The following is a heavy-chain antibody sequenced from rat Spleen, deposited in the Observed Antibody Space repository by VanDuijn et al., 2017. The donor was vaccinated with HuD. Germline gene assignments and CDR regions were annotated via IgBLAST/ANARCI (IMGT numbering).Heavy chain of an antibody. V-gene: IGHV5-31*01. CDR3: AKDRYYDGYYHVFDY. Sequence: EVQLVESGGGLVQPGRSLKLSCVASGFTFNKYWMTWIRQAPGKGLECVAYISTGGGITYYLDSVKGRFTISRDNAKSTLYLQMDSLRSEDTATYYCAKDRYYDGYYHVFDYWGQGVMVTVSS. D-gene: IGHD1-12*03. CDR1: GFTFNKYW. CDR2: ISTGGGIT. J-gene: IGHJ2*01.